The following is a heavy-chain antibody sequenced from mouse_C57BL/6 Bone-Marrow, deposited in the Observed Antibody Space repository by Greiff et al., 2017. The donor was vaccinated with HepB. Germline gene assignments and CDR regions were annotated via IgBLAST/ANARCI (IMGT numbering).Heavy chain of an antibody. CDR2: IHPNSGST. Sequence: VQLQQPGAELVKPGASVKLSCKASGYTFTSYWMHWVKQRPGQGLEWIGMIHPNSGSTNYNEKFKSKATLTVDKSSSTAYMQLSSLTSEDSAVYYCARQGLRRGYYAMDYWGQGTSVTVSS. CDR3: ARQGLRRGYYAMDY. D-gene: IGHD2-4*01. J-gene: IGHJ4*01. CDR1: GYTFTSYW. V-gene: IGHV1-64*01.